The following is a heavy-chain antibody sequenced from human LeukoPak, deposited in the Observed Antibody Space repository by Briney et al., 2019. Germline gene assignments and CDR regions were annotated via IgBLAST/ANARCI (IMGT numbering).Heavy chain of an antibody. J-gene: IGHJ4*02. CDR1: GFTFSSYS. V-gene: IGHV3-48*01. CDR2: ISSRSATI. D-gene: IGHD6-13*01. Sequence: GGSLRLSCAASGFTFSSYSMNWVRQAPGKGLEWVSYISSRSATIYYADSVKGRFTISRDNAENSLYLQMNSLRAEDTAVYYCARDPLSSSSFDLWGQGTLVTVSS. CDR3: ARDPLSSSSFDL.